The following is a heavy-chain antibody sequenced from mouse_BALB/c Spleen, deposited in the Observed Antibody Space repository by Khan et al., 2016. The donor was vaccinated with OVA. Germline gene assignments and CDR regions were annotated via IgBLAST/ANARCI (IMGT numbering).Heavy chain of an antibody. V-gene: IGHV1-81*01. D-gene: IGHD2-3*01. CDR3: ARGDGYYVYFDY. Sequence: VQLQESGPELVKPGASVKMSCKASGYTFTYYVITWVKQRTGQGLEWIGEIYPGSDNAYYNERFKGKATLTADKSTNTTHMQLSSLTSEDSAVHFGARGDGYYVYFDYWGQGTTLTVSS. CDR2: IYPGSDNA. J-gene: IGHJ2*01. CDR1: GYTFTYYV.